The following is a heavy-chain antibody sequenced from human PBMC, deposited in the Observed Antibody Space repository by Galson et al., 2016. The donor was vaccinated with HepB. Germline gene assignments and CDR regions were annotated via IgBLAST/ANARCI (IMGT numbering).Heavy chain of an antibody. V-gene: IGHV3-23*01. Sequence: SLRLSCAASGFAFSNFHMGWVRQAPGKGLEWVSGISGSGGRTYYDDSVKGRFPISRDNSENTLYLQMSSLRAEDTGLYYCARAPPDSKHKNDYWGQGTLVTVTS. D-gene: IGHD5-18*01. CDR3: ARAPPDSKHKNDY. CDR2: ISGSGGRT. CDR1: GFAFSNFH. J-gene: IGHJ4*02.